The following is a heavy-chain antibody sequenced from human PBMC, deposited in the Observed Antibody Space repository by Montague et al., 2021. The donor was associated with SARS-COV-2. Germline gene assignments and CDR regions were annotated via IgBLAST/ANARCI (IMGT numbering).Heavy chain of an antibody. J-gene: IGHJ2*01. CDR2: IYYTGTT. V-gene: IGHV4-39*01. Sequence: SETLSLTCTVSGGSISSSGYYWGWRRQPPGKGREWIGNIYYTGTTYYNPSLKSRVTIYVDTSKNQFSLKLSSATAADTAVYYCARQSKLLWFGELFSPWYFDLWGRGTLVTVSS. CDR3: ARQSKLLWFGELFSPWYFDL. D-gene: IGHD3-10*01. CDR1: GGSISSSGYY.